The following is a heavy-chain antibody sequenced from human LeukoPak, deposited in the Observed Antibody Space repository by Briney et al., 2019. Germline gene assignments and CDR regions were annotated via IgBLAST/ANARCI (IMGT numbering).Heavy chain of an antibody. Sequence: RSGRSLRLSCAASGFTFDDYAMHWVRQAPGKGLEWVSGISWNSGSIGYADSVKGRFTISRDNAKNSLYLQMNSLRAEDMALYYCAKDRGDQGSDAFDIWGQGTMVTVSS. CDR2: ISWNSGSI. CDR1: GFTFDDYA. J-gene: IGHJ3*02. CDR3: AKDRGDQGSDAFDI. V-gene: IGHV3-9*03. D-gene: IGHD2-21*01.